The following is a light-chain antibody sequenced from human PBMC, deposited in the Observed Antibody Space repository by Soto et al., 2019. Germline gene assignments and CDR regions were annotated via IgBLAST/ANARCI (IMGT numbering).Light chain of an antibody. Sequence: QSALTQLASVSGSPGQSITISCTGTSSDVGGYNFVSWYQHHPGKAPKLIIYDVSNRPSGVSNRFSGSKSGNTASLTISGLQAEDEADYYCSSYTSSSTLDVFGTGTKLTVL. V-gene: IGLV2-14*03. CDR3: SSYTSSSTLDV. J-gene: IGLJ1*01. CDR1: SSDVGGYNF. CDR2: DVS.